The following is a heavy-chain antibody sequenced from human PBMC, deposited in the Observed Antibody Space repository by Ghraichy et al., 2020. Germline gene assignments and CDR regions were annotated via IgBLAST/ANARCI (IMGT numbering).Heavy chain of an antibody. D-gene: IGHD3-9*01. CDR3: ARDLPPRPFDWLDYYYGMDV. Sequence: GGSLRLSCAASGFTFSDYYMSWIRQAPGKGLEWVSYISSSSSYTNYADSVKGRFTISRDNAKNSLYLQMNSLRAEDTAVYYCARDLPPRPFDWLDYYYGMDVWGQGTTVTVSS. CDR2: ISSSSSYT. CDR1: GFTFSDYY. V-gene: IGHV3-11*06. J-gene: IGHJ6*02.